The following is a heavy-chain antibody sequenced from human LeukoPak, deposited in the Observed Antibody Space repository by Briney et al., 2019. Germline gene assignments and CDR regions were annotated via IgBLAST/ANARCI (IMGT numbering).Heavy chain of an antibody. D-gene: IGHD3-10*01. CDR3: ATINPYGSGSYLDH. Sequence: GGSLRLSCAASGFTFSSYAISWVRQAPGQGLEWMGRIIPILGIANYAQKFQGRVTITADKSTSTAYMELSSLRSEDTAVYYCATINPYGSGSYLDHWGQGTLVTVSS. CDR1: GFTFSSYA. J-gene: IGHJ5*02. V-gene: IGHV1-69*04. CDR2: IIPILGIA.